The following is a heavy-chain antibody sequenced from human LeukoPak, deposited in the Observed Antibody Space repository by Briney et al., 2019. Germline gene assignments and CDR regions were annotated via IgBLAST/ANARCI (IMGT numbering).Heavy chain of an antibody. CDR2: IIPILGIM. V-gene: IGHV1-69*04. CDR1: GGTFSRYA. J-gene: IGHJ3*02. D-gene: IGHD6-19*01. CDR3: ASYSSGWYVEADAFDI. Sequence: SVKVSCKASGGTFSRYAINWVRQAPGQGLEWMGRIIPILGIMNYAQKFQGRVTITADKSTSTVYMELSSLRSEDTAVYYCASYSSGWYVEADAFDIWGQGTMVTVSS.